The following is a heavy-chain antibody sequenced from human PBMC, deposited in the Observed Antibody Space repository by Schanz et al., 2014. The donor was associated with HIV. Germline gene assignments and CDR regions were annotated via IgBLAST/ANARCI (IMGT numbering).Heavy chain of an antibody. CDR1: GFTFSTYG. CDR3: ARPDYDFWVDV. V-gene: IGHV3-48*04. J-gene: IGHJ6*02. D-gene: IGHD3-3*01. CDR2: ISGSGNTI. Sequence: VQLVESGGGVVQPGRSLRLSCAASGFTFSTYGMHWVRQGPGKGLEWVSYISGSGNTIYYADSVKGRFTISRDNAKNSLSLQMNSLRAEDTAVYYCARPDYDFWVDVWGQGTTVTVSS.